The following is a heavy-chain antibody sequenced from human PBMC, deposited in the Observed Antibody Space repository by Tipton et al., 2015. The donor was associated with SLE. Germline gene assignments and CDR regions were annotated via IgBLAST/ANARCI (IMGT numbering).Heavy chain of an antibody. D-gene: IGHD2-2*01. V-gene: IGHV4-39*07. CDR2: IYYSGST. CDR1: GGSISSSSYY. CDR3: ARKGLGYCSSTSCFEYYFDY. J-gene: IGHJ4*02. Sequence: TLSLTCTVSGGSISSSSYYWGWIRQPPGKGLEWIGSIYYSGSTYYNPSLKSRVTISEDTSKNQFSLKLSSVTAADTAVYYCARKGLGYCSSTSCFEYYFDYWGQGTLVTVSS.